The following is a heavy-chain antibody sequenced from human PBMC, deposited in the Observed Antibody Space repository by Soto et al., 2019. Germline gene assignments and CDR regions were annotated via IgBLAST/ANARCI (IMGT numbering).Heavy chain of an antibody. CDR3: VTLYDSSGYFDY. V-gene: IGHV3-66*01. Sequence: EVQLVESGGGLVQPGGSLRLSCAASGFTVSSNYMSWVRQAPGKGLEWVSVIYSGGSTYYADSVKGRFTISRDNSKNTLYLQMNSLRAEDTAVYYCVTLYDSSGYFDYWGQGTLVTVSS. CDR2: IYSGGST. J-gene: IGHJ4*02. D-gene: IGHD3-22*01. CDR1: GFTVSSNY.